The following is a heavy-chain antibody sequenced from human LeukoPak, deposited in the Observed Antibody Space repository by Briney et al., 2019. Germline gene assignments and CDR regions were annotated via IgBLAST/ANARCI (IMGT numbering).Heavy chain of an antibody. CDR3: AREGADYGDYFDY. Sequence: GGSLRLSCAAPGFTFSSYWMSWVRQAPGKGLEWVANIKQDGSEKYYVDSVKGRFTISRDNAKNSLYLQMNSLRAEDTAVYYCAREGADYGDYFDYWGQGTLVTVSS. J-gene: IGHJ4*02. CDR1: GFTFSSYW. V-gene: IGHV3-7*03. CDR2: IKQDGSEK. D-gene: IGHD4-17*01.